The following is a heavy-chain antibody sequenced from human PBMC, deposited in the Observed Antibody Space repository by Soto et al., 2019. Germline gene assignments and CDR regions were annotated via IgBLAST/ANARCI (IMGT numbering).Heavy chain of an antibody. CDR2: IYYSGST. Sequence: PSETLSLTCTVSGGSISSSSYYWGWIRQPPGKGLEWIGSIYYSGSTNYNPSLKSRVTISVDTSKNQFSLKLSSVTAADTAVYYCARYGGDHTMARIYYMDVWGKGTTVTVSS. D-gene: IGHD3-10*01. V-gene: IGHV4-39*01. CDR3: ARYGGDHTMARIYYMDV. CDR1: GGSISSSSYY. J-gene: IGHJ6*03.